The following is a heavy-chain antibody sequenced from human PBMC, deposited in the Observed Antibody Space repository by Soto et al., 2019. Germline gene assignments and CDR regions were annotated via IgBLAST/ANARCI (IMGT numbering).Heavy chain of an antibody. CDR2: ISYDGSNK. CDR3: TRGRDDYGDYGEVVSFDY. V-gene: IGHV3-30-3*01. J-gene: IGHJ4*02. CDR1: GFTVSSYA. D-gene: IGHD4-17*01. Sequence: GSLRLSCAASGFTVSSYAMHWVRQAPGKGLEWVAVISYDGSNKYYADSVKGRFTISRDNSKNTLYLQMNSLRAEDTAVYYCTRGRDDYGDYGEVVSFDYWGQGTLVTVSS.